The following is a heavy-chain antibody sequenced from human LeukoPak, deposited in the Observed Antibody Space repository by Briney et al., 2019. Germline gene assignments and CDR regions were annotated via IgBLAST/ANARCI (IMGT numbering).Heavy chain of an antibody. CDR1: DASIGSTSYY. CDR2: FYYSGSS. CDR3: ARYFRDFDH. V-gene: IGHV4-39*01. Sequence: SETLSLTCTVSDASIGSTSYYWGWIRQPPGKGLEWLGSFYYSGSSFYNESLKSRLTMSADTSKNQLSLNLTSVTAADTAIYYCARYFRDFDHLGQGTLVTVAS. J-gene: IGHJ4*02. D-gene: IGHD3-9*01.